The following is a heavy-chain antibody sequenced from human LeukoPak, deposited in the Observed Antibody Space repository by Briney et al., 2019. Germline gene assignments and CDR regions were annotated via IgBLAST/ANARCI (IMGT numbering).Heavy chain of an antibody. J-gene: IGHJ6*02. CDR2: ISAYNGNT. CDR3: ARDPYSSGWYWGQYYYYGMDV. D-gene: IGHD6-19*01. CDR1: GYTFTSYG. Sequence: GASVKVSCKASGYTFTSYGISWVRQAPGQGLEWMGWISAYNGNTNYAQKLQGRVTMTTDTSTSTAYMELRSLRSDDTAVYYCARDPYSSGWYWGQYYYYGMDVWGQGTTVTVSS. V-gene: IGHV1-18*01.